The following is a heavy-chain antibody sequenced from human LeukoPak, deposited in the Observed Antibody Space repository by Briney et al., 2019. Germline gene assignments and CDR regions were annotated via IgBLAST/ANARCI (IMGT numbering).Heavy chain of an antibody. CDR2: INPNSGGT. V-gene: IGHV1-2*02. CDR3: ARDTGTYYDYVWGSYTLGAFDI. Sequence: GASVKVSCKASGYTFTGYYMHWVRQAPGQGLEWMGWINPNSGGTNYAQKFQGRVTMTRDTSISTAYMEPSRLRSDDTAVYYCARDTGTYYDYVWGSYTLGAFDIWGQGTMVTVSS. D-gene: IGHD3-16*01. CDR1: GYTFTGYY. J-gene: IGHJ3*02.